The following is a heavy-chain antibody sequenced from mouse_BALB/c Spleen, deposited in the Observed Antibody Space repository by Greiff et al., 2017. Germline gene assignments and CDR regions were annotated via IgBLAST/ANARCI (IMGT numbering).Heavy chain of an antibody. V-gene: IGHV1-69*02. CDR3: ARRYYGNYFDY. CDR2: IDPSDSYT. CDR1: GYTFTSYW. D-gene: IGHD2-1*01. J-gene: IGHJ2*01. Sequence: QVQLKQPGAELVKPGASVKLSCKASGYTFTSYWMHWVKQRPGQGLEWIGEIDPSDSYTNYNQKFKGKATLTVDKSSSTAYMQLSSLTSEDSAVYYCARRYYGNYFDYWGQGTTLTVSS.